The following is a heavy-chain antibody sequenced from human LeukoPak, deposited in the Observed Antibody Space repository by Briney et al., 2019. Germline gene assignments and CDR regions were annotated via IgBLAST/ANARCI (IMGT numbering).Heavy chain of an antibody. CDR2: ISAYNGNT. V-gene: IGHV1-18*01. J-gene: IGHJ4*02. CDR1: GYTFTSYG. D-gene: IGHD3-22*01. CDR3: ARDVDYDSSGYYGSFDY. Sequence: ASVKVSCKASGYTFTSYGISWVRQAPGQGLEWMGWISAYNGNTNYAQKLQGRVTMTTDTSTSTAYMELRSLRSEDTAVYYCARDVDYDSSGYYGSFDYWGQGTLVTVSS.